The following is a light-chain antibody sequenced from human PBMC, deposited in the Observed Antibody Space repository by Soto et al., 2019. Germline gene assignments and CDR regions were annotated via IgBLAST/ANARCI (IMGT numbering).Light chain of an antibody. CDR2: GAS. J-gene: IGKJ3*01. CDR3: QQYNNWPPVT. CDR1: QSVYNN. V-gene: IGKV3-15*01. Sequence: EIVMTQSPATLSLSRGEGATLSCRASQSVYNNLAWYQQKPGQAPRLLIYGASTRATGIPARFSGSGSGTEFTLTISSLQSEDFAVYFCQQYNNWPPVTFGPGTKVDIK.